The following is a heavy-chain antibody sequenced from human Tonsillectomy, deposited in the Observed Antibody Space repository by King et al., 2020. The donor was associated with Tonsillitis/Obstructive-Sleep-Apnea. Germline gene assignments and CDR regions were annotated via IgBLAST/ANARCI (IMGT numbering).Heavy chain of an antibody. D-gene: IGHD6-6*01. CDR3: ARTEYSNNDWYFDL. J-gene: IGHJ2*01. V-gene: IGHV3-74*01. Sequence: VQLVESGGGLVQPGGSLRLSCAASGFTFSSYWMHWVRQAPGKGLVWVSRINSDGSSTSYADSVKGRFAISRDNAKNTVYLQMNNLRAEDTAVYYCARTEYSNNDWYFDLWGRGTLVTVSS. CDR2: INSDGSST. CDR1: GFTFSSYW.